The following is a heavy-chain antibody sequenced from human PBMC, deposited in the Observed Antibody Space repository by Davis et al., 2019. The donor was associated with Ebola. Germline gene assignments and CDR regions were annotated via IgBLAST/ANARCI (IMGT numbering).Heavy chain of an antibody. CDR2: ISSSGRAT. CDR1: GFTFSSYE. Sequence: GESPKISCVASGFTFSSYEMNWVRQAPGKGLGWGSYISSSGRATYYPDSVKGRFTISRDNAKNSLDLQMNSLRAEDTAAYYCARGSGYSEDSSFDSWGQGILVTVSS. V-gene: IGHV3-48*03. J-gene: IGHJ4*02. CDR3: ARGSGYSEDSSFDS. D-gene: IGHD6-13*01.